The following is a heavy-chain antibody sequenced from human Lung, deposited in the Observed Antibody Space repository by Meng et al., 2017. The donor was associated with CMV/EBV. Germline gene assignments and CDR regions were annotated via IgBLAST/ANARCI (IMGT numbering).Heavy chain of an antibody. D-gene: IGHD2-2*01. Sequence: GESXKISCAASGFTFSSYSINWVRQAPGKGLEWVSSISSRSSYIYYADSVKGRFTISRDNAKNSLYLQMNSLRAEDTAVYYCAREFCSSSSCYPPDVRGQGXTVTVSS. CDR1: GFTFSSYS. V-gene: IGHV3-21*01. J-gene: IGHJ6*02. CDR3: AREFCSSSSCYPPDV. CDR2: ISSRSSYI.